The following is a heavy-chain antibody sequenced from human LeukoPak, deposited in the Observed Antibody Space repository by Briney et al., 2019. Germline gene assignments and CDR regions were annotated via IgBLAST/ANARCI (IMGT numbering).Heavy chain of an antibody. CDR3: ARGIVGYFDY. D-gene: IGHD2-15*01. V-gene: IGHV3-23*01. CDR2: ISGSGGST. CDR1: GFTFSSYA. Sequence: GALRLSCAASGFTFSSYAMSWVRQAPGKGLEWVSAISGSGGSTYCADSVKGRFTISRDNSKNTLYLQMNSLRAEDTAVYYCARGIVGYFDYWGQGTLVAVSS. J-gene: IGHJ4*02.